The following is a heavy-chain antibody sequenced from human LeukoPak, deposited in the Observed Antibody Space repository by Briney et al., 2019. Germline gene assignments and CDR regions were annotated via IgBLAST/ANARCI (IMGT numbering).Heavy chain of an antibody. CDR3: AREKDIVVVPAAMLDYYGMDV. V-gene: IGHV1-69*04. Sequence: ASVTVSFKASGGTFSSYAISWVRQAPGQGLEWMGRIIPILGIANYAQKFQGRVTITADKSTSTAYMELSSLRSEDTAVYYCAREKDIVVVPAAMLDYYGMDVWGQGTTVTVSS. D-gene: IGHD2-2*01. J-gene: IGHJ6*02. CDR2: IIPILGIA. CDR1: GGTFSSYA.